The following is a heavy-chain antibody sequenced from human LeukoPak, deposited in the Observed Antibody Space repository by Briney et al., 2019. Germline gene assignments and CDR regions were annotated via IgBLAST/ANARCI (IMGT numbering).Heavy chain of an antibody. CDR1: GYTLTQLS. Sequence: GASVKVSCKVSGYTLTQLSVHWVRQAPGKGLEWMGGFDVEDGEIIYAQKFQGRVTLTEDTSTDTAYMELSSLRSEDTAVYYCATNRQIMILGLVIMPAFDIWGQGQWSPSLQ. CDR3: ATNRQIMILGLVIMPAFDI. D-gene: IGHD3/OR15-3a*01. CDR2: FDVEDGEI. V-gene: IGHV1-24*01. J-gene: IGHJ3*02.